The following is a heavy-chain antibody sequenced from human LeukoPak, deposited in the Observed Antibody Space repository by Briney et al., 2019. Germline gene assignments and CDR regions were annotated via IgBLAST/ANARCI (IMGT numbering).Heavy chain of an antibody. CDR2: IWYDGSNK. CDR1: GFTFSSYG. CDR3: ARRASGSLSLLRFLEWSEPLLDP. J-gene: IGHJ5*02. D-gene: IGHD3-3*01. Sequence: PGRSLRLSCAASGFTFSSYGMHWVRQAPGKGLEWVAVIWYDGSNKYYADSVKGRFTISRDNSKNTLYLQMNSLRAEDTAVYYCARRASGSLSLLRFLEWSEPLLDPWGQGTLVTVSS. V-gene: IGHV3-33*01.